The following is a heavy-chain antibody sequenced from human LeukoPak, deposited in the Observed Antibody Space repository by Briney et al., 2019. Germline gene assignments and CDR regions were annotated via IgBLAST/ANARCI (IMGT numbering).Heavy chain of an antibody. V-gene: IGHV4-34*01. D-gene: IGHD1-20*01. CDR1: GGSFSGYC. CDR2: INHSGST. CDR3: ARGKSSVGFNSTNYFDY. J-gene: IGHJ4*02. Sequence: SETLSLTCAVYGGSFSGYCWSWIRQPPGKGLEWIGEINHSGSTNYNPSLKSRVTISVDTSKNQFSLKLSSVTAADTAVYYCARGKSSVGFNSTNYFDYWGQGTLVTVSS.